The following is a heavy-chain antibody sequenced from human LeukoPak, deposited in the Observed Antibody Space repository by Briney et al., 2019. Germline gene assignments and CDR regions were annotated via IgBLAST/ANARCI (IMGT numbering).Heavy chain of an antibody. D-gene: IGHD6-19*01. Sequence: TGGSLRLSCAASGFTFSNSAMSWVRQAPGKGLEWVSTLSGSGITTYYADSVKGRFTISRDNSKNTLYLQMNSLRAEDTAVYYCAKGIYSSGWSYFDYWGHRTLVTVSS. CDR3: AKGIYSSGWSYFDY. CDR2: LSGSGITT. CDR1: GFTFSNSA. J-gene: IGHJ4*01. V-gene: IGHV3-23*01.